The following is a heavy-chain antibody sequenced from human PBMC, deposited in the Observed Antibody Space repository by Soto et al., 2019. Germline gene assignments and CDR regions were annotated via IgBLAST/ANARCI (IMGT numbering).Heavy chain of an antibody. V-gene: IGHV4-39*01. D-gene: IGHD2-15*01. J-gene: IGHJ4*02. Sequence: SETLSLTCTVSGDSISSSSYYWGWIRQPPWKGLEWIGSIYYSGSTYYNPSLKSRVTISVDTSKNQFSLKLSSVTAADTAVYYCARSRRSVVVVAATHDYWGQGTLVTVSS. CDR1: GDSISSSSYY. CDR3: ARSRRSVVVVAATHDY. CDR2: IYYSGST.